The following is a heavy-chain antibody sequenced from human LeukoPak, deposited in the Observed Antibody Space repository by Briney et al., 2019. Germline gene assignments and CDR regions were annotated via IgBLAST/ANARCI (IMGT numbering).Heavy chain of an antibody. D-gene: IGHD3-22*01. CDR2: ISSNEGST. CDR3: ARDSYNQYYYDSSGSTLYYYYMDV. V-gene: IGHV3-64*01. J-gene: IGHJ6*03. CDR1: GFTFSSYA. Sequence: GGSLRLSCAASGFTFSSYAMHGVRQAPGKGPEYVSAISSNEGSTYYANSVKGRFTISRDNSKNTLYLQMGSLRAEDMAVYYCARDSYNQYYYDSSGSTLYYYYMDVWGKGTTVTASS.